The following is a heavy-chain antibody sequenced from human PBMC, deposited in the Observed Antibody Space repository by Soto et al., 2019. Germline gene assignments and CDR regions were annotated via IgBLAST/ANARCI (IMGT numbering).Heavy chain of an antibody. J-gene: IGHJ4*02. D-gene: IGHD6-6*01. CDR3: ARDPLFKQLVGGYFDY. V-gene: IGHV3-30-3*01. CDR1: GFTFSSYA. CDR2: ISYDGSNK. Sequence: QVQLVESGGGVVQPGRSLRLSCAASGFTFSSYAMHWVRQAPGKGLEWVAVISYDGSNKYYADSVKGRFTISRDNSKNTLYRQMNSLRAEDTAVYYCARDPLFKQLVGGYFDYWGQGTLVTVSS.